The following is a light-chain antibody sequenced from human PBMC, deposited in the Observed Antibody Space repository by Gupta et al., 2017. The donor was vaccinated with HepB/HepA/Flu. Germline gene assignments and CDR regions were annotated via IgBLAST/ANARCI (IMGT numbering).Light chain of an antibody. V-gene: IGLV2-14*03. Sequence: QSALSQPASASGSPGQSSTLSCTGTSSDFGDFNHVSWYQQHPAKAPKLLISDVSNRPSGVSSRFSGSKSGNTASLTISGLQAEDEADYYCSSFIYTPTLVVFGGGTKLTVL. J-gene: IGLJ2*01. CDR2: DVS. CDR1: SSDFGDFNH. CDR3: SSFIYTPTLVV.